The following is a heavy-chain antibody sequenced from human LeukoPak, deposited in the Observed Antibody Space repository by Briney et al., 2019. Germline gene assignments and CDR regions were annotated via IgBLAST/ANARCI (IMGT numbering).Heavy chain of an antibody. CDR1: GFTFSTYA. V-gene: IGHV3-23*01. CDR2: ISGSGGST. J-gene: IGHJ4*02. Sequence: PGGSLRLSCAASGFTFSTYAMSWVRQAPGKGLEWVSAISGSGGSTYYADSVKGRFTISRDDSKNTLFLQMNSLRAEDTAVYYCAITSIAAAARQGYWGQGTLVTVSS. CDR3: AITSIAAAARQGY. D-gene: IGHD6-13*01.